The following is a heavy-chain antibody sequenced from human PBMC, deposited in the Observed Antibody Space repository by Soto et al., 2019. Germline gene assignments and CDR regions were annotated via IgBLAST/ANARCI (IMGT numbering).Heavy chain of an antibody. Sequence: VGSLRLSCASSVFTFSSYAMSCVRQSPGKWLEWVSAISGSGGSTYYADSVKGRFTISRDNSKNTLYLQMNSLRAEDTAVYYCAKPHYCSGGSCYSWFDPWGQGTLVTVSS. CDR1: VFTFSSYA. D-gene: IGHD2-15*01. CDR3: AKPHYCSGGSCYSWFDP. V-gene: IGHV3-23*01. CDR2: ISGSGGST. J-gene: IGHJ5*02.